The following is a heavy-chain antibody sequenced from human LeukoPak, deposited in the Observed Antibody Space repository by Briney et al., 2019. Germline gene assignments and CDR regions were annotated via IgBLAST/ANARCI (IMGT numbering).Heavy chain of an antibody. CDR2: ISWNSGSI. CDR1: GFTFDDYA. J-gene: IGHJ6*02. Sequence: GGSLRLSCAASGFTFDDYAMHWVRQAPGKGLEWVSGISWNSGSIGYADSVKGRFTISRDNAKNSLYLQMNSLRAEDTALYYCAKDRMNGYYYYYGMDVWGQGTTVTVSS. D-gene: IGHD1-1*01. V-gene: IGHV3-9*01. CDR3: AKDRMNGYYYYYGMDV.